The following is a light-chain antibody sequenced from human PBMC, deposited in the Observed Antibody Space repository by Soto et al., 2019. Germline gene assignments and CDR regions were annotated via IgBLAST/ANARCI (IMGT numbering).Light chain of an antibody. J-gene: IGLJ3*02. V-gene: IGLV1-44*01. Sequence: QSVLTQPPSAAGTPGQRVIISCSGSTSNIGANHVNWYQQFPGTAPKLLIFATDRRPSGVPARFSGSKSGTSASLAISGLQSADEADYYCASWDESQSGVGLFGGGTQLTVL. CDR2: ATD. CDR3: ASWDESQSGVGL. CDR1: TSNIGANH.